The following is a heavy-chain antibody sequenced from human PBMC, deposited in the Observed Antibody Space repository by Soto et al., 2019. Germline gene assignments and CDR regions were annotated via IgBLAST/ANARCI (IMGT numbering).Heavy chain of an antibody. CDR2: IYYSGST. D-gene: IGHD1-1*01. V-gene: IGHV4-31*03. J-gene: IGHJ5*02. CDR1: GGSISSGGYY. Sequence: SETQSLTCTVSGGSISSGGYYWSWIRQHPGKGLEWIGYIYYSGSTYYNPSLKSRVTMSVDTSKKQFSLKLRSVTAADTAVYYCVRDGTKTLRDWFDPWGQGISVTVSS. CDR3: VRDGTKTLRDWFDP.